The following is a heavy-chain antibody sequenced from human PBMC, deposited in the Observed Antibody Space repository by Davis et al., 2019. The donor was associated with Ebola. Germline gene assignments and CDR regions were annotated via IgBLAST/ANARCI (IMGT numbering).Heavy chain of an antibody. CDR3: ARADYYDSMYYYYGMDV. Sequence: SVKVSCKASGGTFSSYAISWVRQAPGQGLEWMGGIIPIFGTANYAQKLQGRVTMTTDTSTSTAYMELRSLRSDDTAVYYCARADYYDSMYYYYGMDVWGQRTTVTVSS. J-gene: IGHJ6*02. D-gene: IGHD3-22*01. V-gene: IGHV1-69*05. CDR1: GGTFSSYA. CDR2: IIPIFGTA.